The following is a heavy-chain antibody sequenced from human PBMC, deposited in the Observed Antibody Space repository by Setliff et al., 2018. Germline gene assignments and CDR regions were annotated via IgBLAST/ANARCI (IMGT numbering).Heavy chain of an antibody. Sequence: GGSLRLSCAASGFTFSSHSMNWVRQAPGKGLEWVANIKQDGGEKYYADSMKGRFTISRDNAKNSLYLQMNSLSAEDTAVYFCARRNYRTALDYWGQGTLVTVSS. V-gene: IGHV3-7*03. CDR2: IKQDGGEK. CDR1: GFTFSSHS. D-gene: IGHD3-16*02. CDR3: ARRNYRTALDY. J-gene: IGHJ4*02.